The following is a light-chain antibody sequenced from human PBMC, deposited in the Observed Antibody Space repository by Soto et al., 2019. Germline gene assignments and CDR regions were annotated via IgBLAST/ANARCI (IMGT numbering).Light chain of an antibody. J-gene: IGKJ1*01. CDR2: DAS. Sequence: EIVLTQSPATLSLSPGERATLSCRASQSVSTYLAWYQQRPGQAPRLLIYDASYRATDIPPRFSGSGSGTDFTLTISSLEPEDFGVYYCQHYSSSRWTFGQGTKVDIK. CDR3: QHYSSSRWT. V-gene: IGKV3-11*01. CDR1: QSVSTY.